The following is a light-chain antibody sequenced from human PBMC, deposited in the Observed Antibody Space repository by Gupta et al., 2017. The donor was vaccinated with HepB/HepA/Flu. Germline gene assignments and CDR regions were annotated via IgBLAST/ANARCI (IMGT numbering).Light chain of an antibody. CDR2: DVS. CDR3: CSYAGRSYV. CDR1: SSDVGGYNY. Sequence: QSALTQPRSVSGSPGQSVTISCTGTSSDVGGYNYVSWYQQHPGKAHKLMIYDVSKRPAGVPDRFSGSKSGNTAALTISGLQAEDEADYYCCSYAGRSYVFGSGTKVTVL. J-gene: IGLJ1*01. V-gene: IGLV2-11*01.